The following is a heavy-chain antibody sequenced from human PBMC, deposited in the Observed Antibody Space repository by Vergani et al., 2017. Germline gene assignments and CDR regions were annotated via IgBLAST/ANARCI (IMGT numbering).Heavy chain of an antibody. CDR3: AKDIVVVPAAFQFDP. J-gene: IGHJ5*02. V-gene: IGHV3-23*04. Sequence: EVQLVESGGGLIHPGGSLRLSCAASGFTFSSYAMSWVRQAPGKGLEWVSAISGSGGSTYYADSVKGRFTISRDNSKNTLYLQMNSLRAEDTAVYYCAKDIVVVPAAFQFDPWGQGTLVTVSS. D-gene: IGHD2-2*01. CDR2: ISGSGGST. CDR1: GFTFSSYA.